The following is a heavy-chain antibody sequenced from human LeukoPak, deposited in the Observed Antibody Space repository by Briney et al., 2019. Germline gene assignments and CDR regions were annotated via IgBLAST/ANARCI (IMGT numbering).Heavy chain of an antibody. CDR1: GYTFTAYG. D-gene: IGHD3-16*01. V-gene: IGHV1-18*01. J-gene: IGHJ4*02. CDR3: SRDDGPFGGVRFDH. CDR2: ISDNNGNT. Sequence: ASVKVSCKASGYTFTAYGISWVRQAPGQGLDWMGLISDNNGNTNYAQKVQGRVTMNRDTSTSTAYMELRSLRYDDTAVYYCSRDDGPFGGVRFDHWGQGTLVTVSS.